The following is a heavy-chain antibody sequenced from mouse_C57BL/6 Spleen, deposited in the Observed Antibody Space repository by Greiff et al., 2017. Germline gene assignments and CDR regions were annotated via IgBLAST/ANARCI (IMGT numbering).Heavy chain of an antibody. Sequence: VQLQQSGAELVRPGTSVKVSCKASGYAFTNYLIEWVKQRPGQGLEWIGVINPGSGGTNYNEKFKGKATLTADNSSSTAYIQLSSLTSEDSAVYFGARGYSNDVDLGAMDYWGQGTSVTVSA. CDR1: GYAFTNYL. CDR2: INPGSGGT. CDR3: ARGYSNDVDLGAMDY. V-gene: IGHV1-54*01. J-gene: IGHJ4*01. D-gene: IGHD2-12*01.